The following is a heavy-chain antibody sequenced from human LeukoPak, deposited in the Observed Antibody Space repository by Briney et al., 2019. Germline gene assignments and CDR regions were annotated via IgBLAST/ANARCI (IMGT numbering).Heavy chain of an antibody. D-gene: IGHD3-22*01. J-gene: IGHJ4*02. CDR1: GGSISSSSYY. Sequence: PSETLSLTCTVSGGSISSSSYYWSWIRQHPEKGLEWIGCIYYSGSTNYNPSLKSRVTISVDTSKNQFSLKLSSVTAADTAVYYRARTRTYYDSSGYYYYFDYWGQGTLVTVSS. V-gene: IGHV4-61*01. CDR2: IYYSGST. CDR3: ARTRTYYDSSGYYYYFDY.